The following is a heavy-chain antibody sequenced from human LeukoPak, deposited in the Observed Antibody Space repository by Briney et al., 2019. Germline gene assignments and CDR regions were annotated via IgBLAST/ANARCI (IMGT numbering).Heavy chain of an antibody. CDR1: GGSISSSSYY. V-gene: IGHV4-39*01. CDR3: ARHEETGDDSGYYYYMDV. D-gene: IGHD7-27*01. Sequence: KTSETLSLTCTVSGGSISSSSYYWGWIRQPPGKGLEWIGSIYYSGSTYYNPSLKSRVTISVDTSKNQFSLKLSSVTAADTAVYYCARHEETGDDSGYYYYMDVWGKGTTVTVSS. CDR2: IYYSGST. J-gene: IGHJ6*03.